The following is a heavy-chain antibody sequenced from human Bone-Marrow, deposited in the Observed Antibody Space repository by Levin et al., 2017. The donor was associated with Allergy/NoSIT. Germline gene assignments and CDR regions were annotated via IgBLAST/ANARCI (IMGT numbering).Heavy chain of an antibody. CDR3: AKSSRLFGDYYYGMDV. V-gene: IGHV3-30*18. CDR2: ISYDGSNK. D-gene: IGHD3-10*01. CDR1: GFTFSSYG. Sequence: GGSLRLSCAASGFTFSSYGMHWVRQAPGKGLEWVAVISYDGSNKYYADSVKGRFTISRDNSKNTLYLQMNSLRAEDTAVYYCAKSSRLFGDYYYGMDVWGQGTTVTVSS. J-gene: IGHJ6*02.